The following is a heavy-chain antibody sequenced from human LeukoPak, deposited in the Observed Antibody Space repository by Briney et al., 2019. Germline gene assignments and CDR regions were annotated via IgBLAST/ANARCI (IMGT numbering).Heavy chain of an antibody. CDR1: GFTFSSYS. CDR2: ISSSSSYI. J-gene: IGHJ4*02. Sequence: GGSLRLSCAASGFTFSSYSMNWVRQAPGKGLEWVSSISSSSSYIYYADSVKGRFTISRDNSKNTLYLQMNSLRAEDTAVYYCAKAYTVNLDYWGQGTLVTVSS. CDR3: AKAYTVNLDY. V-gene: IGHV3-21*01. D-gene: IGHD2-2*02.